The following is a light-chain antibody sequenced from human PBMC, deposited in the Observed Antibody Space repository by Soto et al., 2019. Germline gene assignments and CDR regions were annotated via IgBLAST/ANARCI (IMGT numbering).Light chain of an antibody. V-gene: IGKV3-20*01. Sequence: EIVLTQSPGTLSLSPGERATLSCRASQSVSSSYLVWYQQKPGQPPRLLIYGASTRATGIPDRLSGSGSGTDFTLTISRLEPEDFAVYYCQQYGSSPRTFGQGTKV. CDR1: QSVSSSY. J-gene: IGKJ1*01. CDR2: GAS. CDR3: QQYGSSPRT.